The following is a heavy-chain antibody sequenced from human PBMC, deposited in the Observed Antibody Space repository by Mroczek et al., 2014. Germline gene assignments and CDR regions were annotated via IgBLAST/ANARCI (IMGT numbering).Heavy chain of an antibody. D-gene: IGHD6-19*01. J-gene: IGHJ2*01. CDR1: GFTFSSYS. CDR3: ARDSSGWYRARGTVWYFDL. Sequence: VQLVQSGGGLVKPGGSLRLSCAASGFTFSSYSMNWVRQAPGKGLEWVSSISSSSSYIYYADSVKGRFTISRDNAKNSLYLQMNSLRAEDTAVYYCARDSSGWYRARGTVWYFDLWGRGTLVTVSS. V-gene: IGHV3-21*01. CDR2: ISSSSSYI.